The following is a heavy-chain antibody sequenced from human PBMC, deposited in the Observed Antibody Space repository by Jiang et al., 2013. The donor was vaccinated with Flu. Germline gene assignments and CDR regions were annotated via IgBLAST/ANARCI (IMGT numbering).Heavy chain of an antibody. J-gene: IGHJ5*02. Sequence: SGAEVKKPGASVKVACKTSGFTLDNYYMHWVRQAPGQGLEWMGIINPSGGSTNYAQKFQGRVTMTRDTSTATVYMELSSLRSEDTALYFCARERAARPVWFDLWGQGTLVTVS. CDR3: ARERAARPVWFDL. CDR1: GFTLDNYY. CDR2: INPSGGST. V-gene: IGHV1-46*02. D-gene: IGHD6-6*01.